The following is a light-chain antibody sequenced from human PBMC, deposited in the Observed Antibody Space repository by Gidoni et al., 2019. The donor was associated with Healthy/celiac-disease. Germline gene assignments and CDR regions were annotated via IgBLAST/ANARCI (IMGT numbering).Light chain of an antibody. CDR2: DVS. J-gene: IGLJ1*01. CDR3: SSYTSSSTLYV. V-gene: IGLV2-14*01. CDR1: SSDVGGYNY. Sequence: QSALTQPASASGSPGQSITISCPGTSSDVGGYNYVSWYQQHQGKAPKLMIYDVSNRPSGVSNRFSGSKSGNTASRTISGLQAEDEADYYCSSYTSSSTLYVVGTGTKVTVL.